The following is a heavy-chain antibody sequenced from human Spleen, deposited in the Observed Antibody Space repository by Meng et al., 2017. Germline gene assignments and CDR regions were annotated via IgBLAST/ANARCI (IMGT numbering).Heavy chain of an antibody. D-gene: IGHD2/OR15-2a*01. CDR3: ARDPFYDTDAFDI. Sequence: GESLKISCAASGFTFSSYGMSWVRQAPGKGLEWVSRINSDGSSTSYADSVKGRFTISRDNAKNTLYLQMNSLRDEDTAVYYCARDPFYDTDAFDIWGQGTMVTVSS. CDR1: GFTFSSYG. J-gene: IGHJ3*02. V-gene: IGHV3-74*01. CDR2: INSDGSST.